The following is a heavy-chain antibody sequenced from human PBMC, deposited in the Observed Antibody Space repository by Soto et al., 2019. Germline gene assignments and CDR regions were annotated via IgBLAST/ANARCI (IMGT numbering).Heavy chain of an antibody. D-gene: IGHD1-26*01. V-gene: IGHV3-30*18. J-gene: IGHJ3*02. Sequence: QGQLVESGGGVVQPGRSLRLSCAASGFTFSNYGMHWVRQAPGKGLEWVAVISYDGSNKYYADSVKGRFTISRDNSKNTLYMQMNSLRAEDTAVYYCAKDLGSGSYLFDAFGIWGQGTMVTVSS. CDR2: ISYDGSNK. CDR3: AKDLGSGSYLFDAFGI. CDR1: GFTFSNYG.